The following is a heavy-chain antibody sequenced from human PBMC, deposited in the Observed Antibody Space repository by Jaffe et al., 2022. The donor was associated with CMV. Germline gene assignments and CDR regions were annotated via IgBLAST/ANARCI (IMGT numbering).Heavy chain of an antibody. CDR3: AKERTLYYYYYGMDV. CDR1: GFTFSSYG. J-gene: IGHJ6*02. V-gene: IGHV3-30*18. CDR2: ISYDGSNK. Sequence: QVQLVESGGGVVQPGRSLRLSCAASGFTFSSYGMHWVRQAPGKGLEWVAVISYDGSNKYYADSVKGRFTISRDNSKNTLYLQMNSLRAEDTAVYYCAKERTLYYYYYGMDVWGQGTTVTVSS.